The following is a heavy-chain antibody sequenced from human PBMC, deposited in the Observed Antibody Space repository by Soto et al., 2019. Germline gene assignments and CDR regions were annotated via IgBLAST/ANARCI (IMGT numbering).Heavy chain of an antibody. D-gene: IGHD3-22*01. CDR1: GGTFSRYT. Sequence: ASVKVSCKASGGTFSRYTITWVRQAPGQGLEWMGGITPMFGTPNYAQKFQGRVTITADESTSTAYMELSSLRSEDTAMYYCTRDGTLYDSSAYYYLYWGQGTLVTVSS. V-gene: IGHV1-69*13. J-gene: IGHJ4*02. CDR3: TRDGTLYDSSAYYYLY. CDR2: ITPMFGTP.